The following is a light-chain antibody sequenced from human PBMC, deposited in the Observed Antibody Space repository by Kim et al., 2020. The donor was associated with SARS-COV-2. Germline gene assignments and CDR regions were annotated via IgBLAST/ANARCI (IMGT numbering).Light chain of an antibody. V-gene: IGLV1-51*01. J-gene: IGLJ1*01. CDR2: DNN. Sequence: GQKVTSACSGSNSNIGKNYVSWYQQFPGTAPKFLIYDNNKRPSGIPDRFSGSKSDTSATLGITGLQTGDEADYYCGTWDSSLSVYVFGTGTKVTVL. CDR3: GTWDSSLSVYV. CDR1: NSNIGKNY.